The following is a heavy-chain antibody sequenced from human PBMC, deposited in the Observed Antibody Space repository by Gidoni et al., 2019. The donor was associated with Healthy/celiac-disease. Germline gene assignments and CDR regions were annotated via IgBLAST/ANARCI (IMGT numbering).Heavy chain of an antibody. CDR3: ARSDYGDYVYYYYGMDV. D-gene: IGHD4-17*01. J-gene: IGHJ6*02. V-gene: IGHV4-61*01. CDR1: GVSVSSGCYY. CDR2: IYDSGST. Sequence: QVQLQESGPGLVKPSETLSLTCTVSGVSVSSGCYYWSWIRQPPGKGLEWIGYIYDSGSTKYNPSLKSRVTISVDTSKNQFSLKLSSVTAADTAVYYCARSDYGDYVYYYYGMDVWGQGTTVTVSS.